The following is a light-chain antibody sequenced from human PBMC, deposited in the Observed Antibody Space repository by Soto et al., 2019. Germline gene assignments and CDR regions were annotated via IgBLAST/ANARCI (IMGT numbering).Light chain of an antibody. Sequence: QLVLTQPPSASGTPGQRVTISCSGSGSNIGSNTVNWYQQLPGTAPKLLIYTNNQRPSGVPDRFSGSKSGTSASLAISGLXSEDEADYYCAAWDDSLNGWVFGGGTKLTVL. CDR1: GSNIGSNT. CDR2: TNN. CDR3: AAWDDSLNGWV. V-gene: IGLV1-44*01. J-gene: IGLJ3*02.